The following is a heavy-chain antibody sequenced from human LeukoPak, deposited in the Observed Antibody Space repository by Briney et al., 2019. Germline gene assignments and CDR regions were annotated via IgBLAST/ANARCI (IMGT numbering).Heavy chain of an antibody. D-gene: IGHD5-24*01. CDR3: AKVRVDAYMSPNDY. J-gene: IGHJ4*02. Sequence: GGSLRLSCAASGFTFSSYGMHWARQAPGMGLEWVAIISYDGSNKYYADSVKGRFTISRDNSRNTLYLQMNSLRAEDTALYYCAKVRVDAYMSPNDYWGQGTLVTVSS. CDR1: GFTFSSYG. CDR2: ISYDGSNK. V-gene: IGHV3-30*18.